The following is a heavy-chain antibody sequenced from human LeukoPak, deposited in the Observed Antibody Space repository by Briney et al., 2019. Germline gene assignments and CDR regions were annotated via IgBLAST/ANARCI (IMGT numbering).Heavy chain of an antibody. Sequence: SVKVSCKASGGTFSSYAISWVRQAPGQGLEWMGGIIPIFGTANYAQKFQGRVTITTDESTSTAYMELSSLRSEDTAVYYCARGEDCSSTSCYLYWFDPWGQGTLVTVSS. CDR2: IIPIFGTA. CDR3: ARGEDCSSTSCYLYWFDP. CDR1: GGTFSSYA. V-gene: IGHV1-69*05. J-gene: IGHJ5*02. D-gene: IGHD2-2*01.